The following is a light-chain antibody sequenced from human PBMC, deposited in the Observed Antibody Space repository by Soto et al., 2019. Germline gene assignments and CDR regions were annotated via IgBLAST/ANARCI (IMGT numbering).Light chain of an antibody. V-gene: IGKV3-20*01. Sequence: EVLLTQSQDTLSLSPGERATLSCRASQSVSSSYLAWYQQKPGQAPRLLIYGASSRAPGIPDRFSGGGSGTDFTLTISGLEPEDFAVYYCQLFGSSPITFGQGTRLETK. CDR1: QSVSSSY. CDR2: GAS. J-gene: IGKJ5*01. CDR3: QLFGSSPIT.